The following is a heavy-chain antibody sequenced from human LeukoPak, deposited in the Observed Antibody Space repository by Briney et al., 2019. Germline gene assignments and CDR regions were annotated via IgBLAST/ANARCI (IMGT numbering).Heavy chain of an antibody. Sequence: PGGSLRLSRVTSGFVFSVYDIHWVRQPPGKGLQWVAFTQSDGTNNDYSDSLRGRFTLSRDNSRSTLYLQMNSLRTEDTAIYYCAKTLRYCSGASCYFLDYWGQGTLVTVSS. CDR3: AKTLRYCSGASCYFLDY. V-gene: IGHV3-30*02. CDR2: TQSDGTNN. CDR1: GFVFSVYD. J-gene: IGHJ4*02. D-gene: IGHD2-15*01.